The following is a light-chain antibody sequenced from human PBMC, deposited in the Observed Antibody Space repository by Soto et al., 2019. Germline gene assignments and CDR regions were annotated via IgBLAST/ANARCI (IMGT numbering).Light chain of an antibody. V-gene: IGKV1-27*01. Sequence: DIQMTQSPSSLSASVGDRVTITCRASQGISNYLAWYQQKPGKVPKLLIYAASTLQSGVPSRFSGSGSGTDXXXXXXXXXPEDVATYYCQKYNSAPRTFGQGTKVEIK. J-gene: IGKJ1*01. CDR3: QKYNSAPRT. CDR1: QGISNY. CDR2: AAS.